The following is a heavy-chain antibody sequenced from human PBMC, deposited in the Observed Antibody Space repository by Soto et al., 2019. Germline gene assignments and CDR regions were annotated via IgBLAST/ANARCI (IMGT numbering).Heavy chain of an antibody. V-gene: IGHV3-9*01. CDR3: AKDSTRGCWGGMDG. CDR2: IRWNSGSI. J-gene: IGHJ6*02. Sequence: EVQLVESGGGLVQPGRSLRLSCAASGFTFDDYGMHWVRQAPGKGLEWVSGIRWNSGSIGYADSVKGRFTSSRDNAKNSLYLQMHSLRAEDTALYYCAKDSTRGCWGGMDGWGQGTTVTVSS. D-gene: IGHD3-16*01. CDR1: GFTFDDYG.